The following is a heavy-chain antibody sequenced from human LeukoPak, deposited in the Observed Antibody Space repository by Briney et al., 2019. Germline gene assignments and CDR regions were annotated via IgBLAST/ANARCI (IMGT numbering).Heavy chain of an antibody. V-gene: IGHV3-21*01. D-gene: IGHD2-15*01. CDR2: ISSSSSYI. CDR1: GFTFSSYS. J-gene: IGHJ4*02. Sequence: GGSLRLSCAASGFTFSSYSMNWVRQAPGKGLEWVSSISSSSSYIYYADSVKGRFTISRDNAKNSLYLQMNSLRAEVTGVYYCARDKGGLGDYWGQGTLVTVSP. CDR3: ARDKGGLGDY.